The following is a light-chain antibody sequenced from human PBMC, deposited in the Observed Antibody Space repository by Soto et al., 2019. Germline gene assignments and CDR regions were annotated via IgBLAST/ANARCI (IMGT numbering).Light chain of an antibody. CDR3: QQYLDSPWT. J-gene: IGKJ1*01. V-gene: IGKV4-1*01. CDR1: QSVLYSSNNKNC. CDR2: WAS. Sequence: DIVVTQSPDSLPVSLGERATINCKSSQSVLYSSNNKNCLAWYQQKPGQPPKLLIYWASTRESGVPDRFSGSGSGTDFTLTISSLQAEDGAVYYCQQYLDSPWTFGQGTKVEIK.